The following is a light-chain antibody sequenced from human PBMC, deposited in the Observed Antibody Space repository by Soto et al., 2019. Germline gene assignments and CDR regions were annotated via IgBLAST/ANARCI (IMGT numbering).Light chain of an antibody. CDR1: QSVDTW. J-gene: IGKJ1*01. CDR3: QKYNGFSWT. V-gene: IGKV1-5*03. Sequence: DIQMTQSLSTMSASVGDRVTITCLAIQSVDTWLAWFQQKTGKDPKVLIYKASNLETGVPSTFSGCGSGTEFTLNIRIMQPDELATYYCQKYNGFSWTLGIGAKGDI. CDR2: KAS.